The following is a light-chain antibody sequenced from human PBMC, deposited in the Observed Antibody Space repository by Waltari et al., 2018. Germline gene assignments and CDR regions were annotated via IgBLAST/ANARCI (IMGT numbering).Light chain of an antibody. CDR1: SNNFGNYYL. CDR3: CSYGRRTTI. CDR2: EGS. J-gene: IGLJ2*01. V-gene: IGLV2-23*01. Sequence: QSALTQPASVSGSPGQSITIPCTGGSNNFGNYYLISWYQQRPGKAPNIVIFEGSQRPSGVSDRFSGSHSDNSASLTISGLQAEDEADYYCCSYGRRTTIFGGGTRLTVL.